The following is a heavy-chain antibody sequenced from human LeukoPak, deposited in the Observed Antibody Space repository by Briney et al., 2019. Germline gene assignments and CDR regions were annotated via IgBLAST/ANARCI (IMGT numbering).Heavy chain of an antibody. CDR3: ARLINPTFPNDNFDY. Sequence: KPSETLSLTCAVSGGSISSSNWWSWVRQPPGKGLEWIGEIYHSGSTNYNPSLKSRVTISVDKSKNQFSLKLSSVTAADTAVYYCARLINPTFPNDNFDYWGQGTLVTVSS. J-gene: IGHJ4*02. D-gene: IGHD1-1*01. CDR1: GGSISSSNW. CDR2: IYHSGST. V-gene: IGHV4-4*02.